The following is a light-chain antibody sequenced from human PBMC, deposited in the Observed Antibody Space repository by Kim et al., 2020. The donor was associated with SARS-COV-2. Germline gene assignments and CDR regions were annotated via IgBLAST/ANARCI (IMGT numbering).Light chain of an antibody. J-gene: IGKJ2*01. CDR3: KQYDNRPHT. CDR1: QSVSGNQ. V-gene: IGKV3-20*01. Sequence: ETVLTQSPGTLSLSPGETATLTCRASQSVSGNQLAWYQLRRGQAPRLLMYGVAARAPGIPDRFSVSGSGTEFVLTISRLEREDFALYYCKQYDNRPHTFGQGTKLEI. CDR2: GVA.